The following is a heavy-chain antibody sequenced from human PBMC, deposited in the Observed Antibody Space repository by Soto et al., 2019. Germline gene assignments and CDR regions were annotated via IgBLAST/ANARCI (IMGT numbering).Heavy chain of an antibody. Sequence: SETLSLTCTVSGGSISSYYWSWIRQPPGKGLEWIGYIYYSGSTNYNPSLKSRVTISVDTSKNQFSLKLSSVTAADTAVYYCARVDFDILTPFLWYWGQGTLVTVSS. D-gene: IGHD3-9*01. CDR2: IYYSGST. CDR1: GGSISSYY. CDR3: ARVDFDILTPFLWY. V-gene: IGHV4-59*01. J-gene: IGHJ4*02.